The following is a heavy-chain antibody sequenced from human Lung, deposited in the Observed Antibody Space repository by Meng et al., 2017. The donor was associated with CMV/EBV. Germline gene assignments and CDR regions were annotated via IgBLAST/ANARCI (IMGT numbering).Heavy chain of an antibody. J-gene: IGHJ6*02. Sequence: SXKISXAASGFTFSDYYMSWIRQAPGKGLEWVSYISSSGSTIYYADSVKGRFTISRDNAKNSLYLQMNSLRAEDTAVYYCASLVVTTLYYYYGMAVWGQRSTVTVSS. V-gene: IGHV3-11*04. D-gene: IGHD4-23*01. CDR3: ASLVVTTLYYYYGMAV. CDR1: GFTFSDYY. CDR2: ISSSGSTI.